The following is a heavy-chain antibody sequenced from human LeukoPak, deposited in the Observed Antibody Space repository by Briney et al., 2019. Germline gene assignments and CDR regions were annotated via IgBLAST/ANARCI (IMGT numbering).Heavy chain of an antibody. D-gene: IGHD6-13*01. CDR2: IYYSGST. CDR3: ARGVIAAANNWFDP. CDR1: GGSISSSSYY. Sequence: PSETLSLTCTVSGGSISSSSYYWGWIRQPPWKGLEWIGSIYYSGSTYYNPSLKSRVTISVDTSKNQFSLKVSPVTAADTAVYYCARGVIAAANNWFDPWGQGTLVTVSS. J-gene: IGHJ5*02. V-gene: IGHV4-39*07.